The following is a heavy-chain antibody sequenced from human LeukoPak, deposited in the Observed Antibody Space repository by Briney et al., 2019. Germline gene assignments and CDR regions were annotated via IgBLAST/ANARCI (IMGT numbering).Heavy chain of an antibody. V-gene: IGHV1-2*02. CDR1: GYTFTGYY. CDR3: ARSPVGSSALGY. CDR2: INPNSGGT. J-gene: IGHJ4*02. Sequence: ASVKVSCEASGYTFTGYYMHWVRQAPGQGLEWMGWINPNSGGTNYAQKFQGRVTMTRDTSISTAYMELSRLRSDDTAVYYCARSPVGSSALGYWGQGTLVTVSS. D-gene: IGHD3-10*01.